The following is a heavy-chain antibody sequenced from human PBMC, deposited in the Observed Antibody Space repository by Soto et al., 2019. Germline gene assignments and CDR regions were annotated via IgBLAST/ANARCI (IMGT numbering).Heavy chain of an antibody. J-gene: IGHJ4*02. CDR1: GGSISSSSYY. CDR2: IYYSGST. Sequence: SETLSLTCTVSGGSISSSSYYWGWIRQPPGKGLEWIGSIYYSGSTYYNPSLKSRVTISVDTSKNQFSLKLSSVTAADTAVYYCARQIYSYGYGVFDYWGQGTLVTVSS. D-gene: IGHD5-18*01. V-gene: IGHV4-39*01. CDR3: ARQIYSYGYGVFDY.